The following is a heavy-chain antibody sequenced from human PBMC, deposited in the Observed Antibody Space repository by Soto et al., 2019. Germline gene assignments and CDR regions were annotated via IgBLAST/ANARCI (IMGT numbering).Heavy chain of an antibody. CDR1: GYTFTGYY. D-gene: IGHD6-6*01. CDR2: INPNTGGT. V-gene: IGHV1-2*02. Sequence: GASVKVSCKASGYTFTGYYMHWVRQAPGQGLEWMGWINPNTGGTKYAQKFQGRVTMTRDTSISTAYMELGRLRSDDTALYYCAKDPEASYNWFDPWGQGTLVTVSS. J-gene: IGHJ5*02. CDR3: AKDPEASYNWFDP.